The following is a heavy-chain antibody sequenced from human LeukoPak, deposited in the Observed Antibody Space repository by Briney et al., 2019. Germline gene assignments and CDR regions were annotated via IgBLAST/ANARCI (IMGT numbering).Heavy chain of an antibody. V-gene: IGHV3-23*01. CDR3: AKGGEYDVLTGYYVSDY. D-gene: IGHD3-9*01. J-gene: IGHJ4*02. CDR2: ITGSGGNT. CDR1: GFTFSNYA. Sequence: GGSLRLFCAASGFTFSNYAMSGPRHAPGKGGEWVPAITGSGGNTYYADSVKGRFTISRDNSKNTVFLQMNSLRAEDKAVDYCAKGGEYDVLTGYYVSDYWGQGTLVTVSS.